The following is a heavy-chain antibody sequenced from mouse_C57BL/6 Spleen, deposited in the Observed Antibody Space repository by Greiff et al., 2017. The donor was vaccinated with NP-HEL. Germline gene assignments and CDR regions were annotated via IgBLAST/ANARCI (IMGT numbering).Heavy chain of an antibody. CDR3: ARSGYSNYNAMDY. Sequence: QVQLQQSGAELVRPGTSVKVSCKASGYAFTNYLIEWVKQRPGQGLEWIGVINPGSGGTNYNEKFKGKATLTADKASSTAYMQLSSLTSEDSAVYFCARSGYSNYNAMDYWGQGTSVTVSS. V-gene: IGHV1-54*01. J-gene: IGHJ4*01. D-gene: IGHD2-5*01. CDR1: GYAFTNYL. CDR2: INPGSGGT.